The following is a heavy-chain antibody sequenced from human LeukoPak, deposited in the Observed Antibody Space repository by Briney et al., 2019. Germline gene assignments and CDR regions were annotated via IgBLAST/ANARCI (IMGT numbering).Heavy chain of an antibody. CDR2: IKQDGSEK. D-gene: IGHD3-22*01. CDR1: GFTFSSYW. CDR3: ARDLPYYYDSSGYGQGNWFDP. V-gene: IGHV3-7*01. J-gene: IGHJ5*02. Sequence: GGSLRLSFVASGFTFSSYWMSWVRQAPGKGLEWVANIKQDGSEKYYVDFVKGRFTISRDNAKNSLYLQMNNLRAEDTAVYYCARDLPYYYDSSGYGQGNWFDPWGQGTLVTVSS.